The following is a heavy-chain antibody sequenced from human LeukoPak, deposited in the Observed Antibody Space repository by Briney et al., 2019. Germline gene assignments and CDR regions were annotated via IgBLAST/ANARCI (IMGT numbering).Heavy chain of an antibody. V-gene: IGHV4-59*08. CDR2: IYYTGST. CDR1: GGSISSYY. J-gene: IGHJ4*02. Sequence: PSETLSLTCTVSGGSISSYYWSWIRQPPGKGLEFIGYIYYTGSTNYNPSLKSRVTISVGTSKNQFSLKLSSVTAADTAVYYCARQARMGTPHFDYWGRGSLVTVSS. CDR3: ARQARMGTPHFDY.